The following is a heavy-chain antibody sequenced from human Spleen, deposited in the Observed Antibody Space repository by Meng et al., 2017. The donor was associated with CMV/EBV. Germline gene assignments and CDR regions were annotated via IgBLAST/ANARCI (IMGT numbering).Heavy chain of an antibody. CDR3: ARGRIYWFDP. D-gene: IGHD2-15*01. J-gene: IGHJ5*02. CDR1: GDSVSSGSYV. V-gene: IGHV4-61*01. CDR2: FADSGST. Sequence: LACTVSGDSVSSGSYVWSWIRQPPGKGLEWIGYFADSGSTSYNPSLKSRVTILLDTSKNQFSLKMTSVTAADSAVYYCARGRIYWFDPWGQGTLVTVSS.